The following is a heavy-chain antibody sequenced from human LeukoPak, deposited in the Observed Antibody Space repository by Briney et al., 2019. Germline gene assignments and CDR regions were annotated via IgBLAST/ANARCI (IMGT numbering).Heavy chain of an antibody. CDR3: AKDGITMVRGVIIKRRGNYFDY. CDR1: GFTFSSYG. D-gene: IGHD3-10*01. CDR2: ISYDGSNK. V-gene: IGHV3-30*18. J-gene: IGHJ4*02. Sequence: GRSLRLSCAASGFTFSSYGMHWVRQAPGKGLEWVAVISYDGSNKYYADSVKGRFTISRDNSKNTQYLQMNSLRAEDTAVYYCAKDGITMVRGVIIKRRGNYFDYWGQGTLVTVSS.